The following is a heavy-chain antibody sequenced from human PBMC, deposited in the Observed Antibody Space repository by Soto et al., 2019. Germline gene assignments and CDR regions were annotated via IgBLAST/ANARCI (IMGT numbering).Heavy chain of an antibody. J-gene: IGHJ4*02. Sequence: EVQLVESGGGLAQPGGSLKLSCAASGFTFSGSAMHWVRQASGKGLEWVGRIRSKANSYATAYAASVKGRFTISRDDAENTAYLQMNSLKTEDTAVYYCTSSGTSAYWGQGTLVTVSS. CDR3: TSSGTSAY. D-gene: IGHD1-1*01. V-gene: IGHV3-73*01. CDR2: IRSKANSYAT. CDR1: GFTFSGSA.